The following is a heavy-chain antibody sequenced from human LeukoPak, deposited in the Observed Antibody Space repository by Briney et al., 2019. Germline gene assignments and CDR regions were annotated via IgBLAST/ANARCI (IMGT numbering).Heavy chain of an antibody. V-gene: IGHV1-18*01. CDR1: GYTFTNYG. D-gene: IGHD3-22*01. J-gene: IGHJ4*02. CDR3: ARDRFHTYYCDSSGYLTFDY. Sequence: GASVKVSCKTSGYTFTNYGMNWVRQAPGQGLEWMGWISAYNGNTNYAQKLQGRVTMTTDTSTSTAYMELRSLRSDDTAVYYCARDRFHTYYCDSSGYLTFDYWGQGTLVTVSS. CDR2: ISAYNGNT.